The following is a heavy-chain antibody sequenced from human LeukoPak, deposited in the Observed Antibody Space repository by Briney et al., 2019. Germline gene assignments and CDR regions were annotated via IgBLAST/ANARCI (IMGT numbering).Heavy chain of an antibody. D-gene: IGHD1-26*01. V-gene: IGHV3-23*01. Sequence: GGSLRLSCAASGVTLSSYAMNWARQAPGKGLEWVSGISSSGSGGNTYYADSVKGRFTISRDSSKNTLFLHMNTLRAEDTAIYYCAKDRTVGASYWYLDLWGRGTLVTVSS. CDR1: GVTLSSYA. CDR3: AKDRTVGASYWYLDL. J-gene: IGHJ2*01. CDR2: ISSSGSGGNT.